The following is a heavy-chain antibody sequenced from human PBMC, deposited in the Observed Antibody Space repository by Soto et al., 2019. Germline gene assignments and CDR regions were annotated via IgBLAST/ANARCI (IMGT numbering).Heavy chain of an antibody. D-gene: IGHD6-19*01. J-gene: IGHJ4*02. CDR3: ARDRAPIAVAAPVGY. V-gene: IGHV3-30-3*01. CDR2: ISYDGSNK. Sequence: VGSLILSWAASGFTFSSYAMHWERPAPGKGLEWVAVISYDGSNKYYADSVKGRFTISRDNSKNTLYLQMNSLRAEDTAVYYCARDRAPIAVAAPVGYWGQGTLVTVSS. CDR1: GFTFSSYA.